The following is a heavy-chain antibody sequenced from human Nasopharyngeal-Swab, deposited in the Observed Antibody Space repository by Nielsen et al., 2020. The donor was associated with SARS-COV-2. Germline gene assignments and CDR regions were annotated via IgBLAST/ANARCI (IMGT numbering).Heavy chain of an antibody. D-gene: IGHD1-26*01. CDR2: ISGSGGST. CDR1: GFTFSSYA. J-gene: IGHJ4*02. Sequence: GESLKISCAASGFTFSSYAMSWVRQAPGKGLEWVSGISGSGGSTYYADSVKGRFTTSRDNSKNTLYLQLNSLRAEDAAVYYCAKRAITYSGSYYVDYWGQGTLVTVSS. V-gene: IGHV3-23*01. CDR3: AKRAITYSGSYYVDY.